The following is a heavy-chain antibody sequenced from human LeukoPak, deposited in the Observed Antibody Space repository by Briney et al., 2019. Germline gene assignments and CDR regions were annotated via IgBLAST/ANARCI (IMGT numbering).Heavy chain of an antibody. CDR2: INPSGGST. D-gene: IGHD3-3*01. Sequence: ASVKVSCKASGYTFTSYYMHWVRQAPGQGLEWMGIINPSGGSTSYAQKFQGRVAMTRDTSTSTVYMELSSLRSEDTAVYYCARGLVGTHYDSWEFDYWGQGTLVTVSS. V-gene: IGHV1-46*01. CDR3: ARGLVGTHYDSWEFDY. J-gene: IGHJ4*02. CDR1: GYTFTSYY.